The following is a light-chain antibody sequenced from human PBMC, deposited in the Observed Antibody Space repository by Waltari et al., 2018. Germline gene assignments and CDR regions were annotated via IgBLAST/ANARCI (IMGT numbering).Light chain of an antibody. Sequence: EIVLTQSPGTLSLSPGERATLSCRASQSISRNYLAWYQQKPGQGPRLLSYGASSRAPGIPDRVSGSGSGTDFTLTISRLEPEDFAVYYCQQYGSSRITFGQGTRLEIK. V-gene: IGKV3-20*01. CDR1: QSISRNY. J-gene: IGKJ5*01. CDR2: GAS. CDR3: QQYGSSRIT.